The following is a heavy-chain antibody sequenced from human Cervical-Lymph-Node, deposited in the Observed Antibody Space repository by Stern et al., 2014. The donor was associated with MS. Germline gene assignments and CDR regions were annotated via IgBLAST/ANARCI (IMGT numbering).Heavy chain of an antibody. CDR2: IYWDDDK. Sequence: QVTLKEYGPTLVKPTQTLTLTCTFSGFSLTTSGVAVGWIRQPPGKALEWLALIYWDDDKWYSSSLKSRLTITKDTSKNQVVLIVTSMDPVDTATYYCAHRQGVHAPFDFWGQGTLVTVSS. D-gene: IGHD3-16*01. CDR3: AHRQGVHAPFDF. J-gene: IGHJ4*02. CDR1: GFSLTTSGVA. V-gene: IGHV2-5*09.